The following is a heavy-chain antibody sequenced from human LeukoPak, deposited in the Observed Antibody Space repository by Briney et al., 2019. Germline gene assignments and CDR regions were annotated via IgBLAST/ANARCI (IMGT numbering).Heavy chain of an antibody. CDR1: GITVTDNF. Sequence: GGSLRLSCAASGITVTDNFMTWVRQAPGKGLEWVSVMYPSGVTYHAASVKGRFTISRDNSKNTLYLQMNSLRAGDTAVYYCARHIRSSGWYSDFWGRGTLVTVSS. CDR3: ARHIRSSGWYSDF. CDR2: MYPSGVT. J-gene: IGHJ4*02. V-gene: IGHV3-53*01. D-gene: IGHD6-19*01.